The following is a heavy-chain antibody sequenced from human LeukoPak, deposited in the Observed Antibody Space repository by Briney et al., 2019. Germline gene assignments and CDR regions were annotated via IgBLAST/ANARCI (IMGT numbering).Heavy chain of an antibody. J-gene: IGHJ3*02. CDR1: GGSFSGYY. V-gene: IGHV4-34*01. Sequence: SETLSLTGAVYGGSFSGYYWSWIRQPPGKGLEWIGEINHSGSTNYNPSLKSRVTISVDTSKNQFSLKLSSVTAADTAVYYCARGLRLAVAGTWYYAFDIWGQGTMVTVSS. CDR3: ARGLRLAVAGTWYYAFDI. D-gene: IGHD6-19*01. CDR2: INHSGST.